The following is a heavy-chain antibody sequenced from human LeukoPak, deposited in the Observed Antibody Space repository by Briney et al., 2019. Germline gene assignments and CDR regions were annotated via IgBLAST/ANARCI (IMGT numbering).Heavy chain of an antibody. V-gene: IGHV1-18*01. D-gene: IGHD6-19*01. Sequence: GASVKVSCKASGYTFTSHGISWVRQAPGQGLEWMGWISAYNGDTKYAQKTQGRVTMTTDASTSTAYTEVRSLRSDDTAVYYCARDPSNTSGYYAYLDYWGQGTLVTVSS. CDR1: GYTFTSHG. CDR2: ISAYNGDT. J-gene: IGHJ4*02. CDR3: ARDPSNTSGYYAYLDY.